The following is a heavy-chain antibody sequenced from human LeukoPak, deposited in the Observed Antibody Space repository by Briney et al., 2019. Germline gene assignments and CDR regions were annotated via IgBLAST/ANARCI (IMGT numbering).Heavy chain of an antibody. CDR3: ARSFVAGVGWYYGMDV. J-gene: IGHJ6*02. Sequence: GESLKISCKASGYAFTSYSIGWVRQLPGKGLEWMGIIYPHDSETRYSPSFQGQVIISPDRSINTAYLLWSSLKASDTGMYYCARSFVAGVGWYYGMDVWGQGTTVTVSS. D-gene: IGHD6-19*01. V-gene: IGHV5-51*01. CDR1: GYAFTSYS. CDR2: IYPHDSET.